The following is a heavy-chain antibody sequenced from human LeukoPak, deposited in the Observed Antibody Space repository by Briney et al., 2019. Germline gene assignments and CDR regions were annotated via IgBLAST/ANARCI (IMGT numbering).Heavy chain of an antibody. CDR3: AKVKVVGYSTFDY. J-gene: IGHJ4*02. CDR2: IRYDGSDK. CDR1: GFTFSTYG. D-gene: IGHD3-22*01. Sequence: GSLRLSCAASGFTFSTYGIHWVRQAPGEGLEWVAFIRYDGSDKYYADSVKGRFTISRDNSRDTLYLQMNSLTAEDTAVYYCAKVKVVGYSTFDYWGQGTLVTVSP. V-gene: IGHV3-30*02.